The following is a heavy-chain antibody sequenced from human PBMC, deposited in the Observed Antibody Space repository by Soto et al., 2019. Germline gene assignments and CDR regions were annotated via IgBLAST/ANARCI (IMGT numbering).Heavy chain of an antibody. D-gene: IGHD2-15*01. J-gene: IGHJ4*02. CDR3: AKGGPDGFCSGGRCYFDY. CDR1: GFTFDDYA. Sequence: EVQLVESGGGLVQPGRSLRLSCAASGFTFDDYAMHWVRRVPGKGLEWVSSISWNRNIIGYADSVKGCFTISRDTAKNSLYLQMNSLRPEDTALYYCAKGGPDGFCSGGRCYFDYWGQGTLVTVSS. CDR2: ISWNRNII. V-gene: IGHV3-9*01.